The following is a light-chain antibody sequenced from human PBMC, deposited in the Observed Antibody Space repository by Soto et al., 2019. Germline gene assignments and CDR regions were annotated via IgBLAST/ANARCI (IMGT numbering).Light chain of an antibody. J-gene: IGKJ1*01. V-gene: IGKV3-20*01. CDR2: GAS. Sequence: EIVLTQSPGTLALSPGERATLSCRASQSVSSSYLAWYQQKPGQAPRLLRYGASSRATGIPDRFSGGASGTDLTLTISRLEPEDFAVYYCQHYGSSLWTFGQGTKVDIK. CDR1: QSVSSSY. CDR3: QHYGSSLWT.